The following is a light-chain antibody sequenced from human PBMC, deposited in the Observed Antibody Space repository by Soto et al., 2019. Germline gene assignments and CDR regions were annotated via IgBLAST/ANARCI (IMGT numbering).Light chain of an antibody. J-gene: IGKJ3*01. Sequence: DVQMTQSSSSLSASVGYSVTMTCRASQTVSSFLNWYQQKQGKAPKLLIYAASTLESGVPSRFSGSRSGTDFNLTISSLQREDFATYYCQQSYNTPFSFGPGTKVDIK. CDR1: QTVSSF. V-gene: IGKV1-39*01. CDR3: QQSYNTPFS. CDR2: AAS.